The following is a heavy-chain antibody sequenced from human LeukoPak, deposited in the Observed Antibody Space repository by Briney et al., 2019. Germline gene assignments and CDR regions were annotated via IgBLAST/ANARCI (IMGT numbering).Heavy chain of an antibody. CDR3: ARGRGSWYDPIWFDP. V-gene: IGHV1-8*03. Sequence: GASVKVSCKASGYTFTSYDINWVRQATGQGLEWMGWMNPNSGNTGYAQKFQGRVTITRNTSISTAYMELSSLRSEDTAVYYCARGRGSWYDPIWFDPWGQGTLVTVSS. D-gene: IGHD6-13*01. CDR2: MNPNSGNT. CDR1: GYTFTSYD. J-gene: IGHJ5*02.